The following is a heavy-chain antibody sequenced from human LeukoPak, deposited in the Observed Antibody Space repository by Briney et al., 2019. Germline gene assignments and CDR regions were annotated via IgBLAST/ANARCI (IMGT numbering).Heavy chain of an antibody. Sequence: SETLSLTCAVYGGSFRGYYWSWLRQPPGKGLEWVGEINHSGSTNYNPSLKSRVTISVDTSKNQFSLKLSSVTAADTAVYYCARPQSIAAAGSFDYWGQGTLVTVSS. CDR2: INHSGST. CDR3: ARPQSIAAAGSFDY. J-gene: IGHJ4*02. D-gene: IGHD6-13*01. V-gene: IGHV4-34*01. CDR1: GGSFRGYY.